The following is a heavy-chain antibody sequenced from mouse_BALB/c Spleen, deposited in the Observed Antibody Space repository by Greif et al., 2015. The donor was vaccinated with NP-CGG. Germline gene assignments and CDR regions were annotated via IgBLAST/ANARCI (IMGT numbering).Heavy chain of an antibody. J-gene: IGHJ2*01. V-gene: IGHV1S130*01. CDR1: GYTFTSSW. CDR3: ARDWYFDY. Sequence: VQLQESGSVLVRPGASVKLSCKASGYTFTSSWMHWAKQRSGQGLEWIGEIHPNSGNTNYNEKFKGKATLTVDTSSSTAYVDLGSLTSEDSAVYYCARDWYFDYWGQGTTLTVSS. CDR2: IHPNSGNT. D-gene: IGHD4-1*01.